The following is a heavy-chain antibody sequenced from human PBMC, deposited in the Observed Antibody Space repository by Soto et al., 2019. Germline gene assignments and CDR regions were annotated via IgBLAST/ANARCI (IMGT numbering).Heavy chain of an antibody. J-gene: IGHJ4*02. CDR3: ARVPPGGYAWV. CDR2: INSDGSTT. CDR1: GFTFSTHW. D-gene: IGHD5-18*01. V-gene: IGHV3-74*01. Sequence: GGSLRLSCAASGFTFSTHWMHWVRQAPGKGLVWVSRINSDGSTTNYVDSVKGRFTISRDNAKNTVYLQMNSLRAEDTAVYYCARVPPGGYAWVWGPATLVTVSS.